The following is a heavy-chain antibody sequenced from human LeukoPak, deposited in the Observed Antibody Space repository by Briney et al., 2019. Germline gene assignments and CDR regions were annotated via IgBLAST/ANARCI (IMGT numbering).Heavy chain of an antibody. Sequence: GGSLRLSCAASGFTFSTYAMSWVRQAPGKGLEWVSTISGSAVTTYYADSVKGRFTISRDNSKNTLYLQMNSLRAEDTAVYYCAKDLSGYYDSSGYPQGWFDPWGQGTLVTVSS. CDR2: ISGSAVTT. J-gene: IGHJ5*02. CDR1: GFTFSTYA. V-gene: IGHV3-23*01. CDR3: AKDLSGYYDSSGYPQGWFDP. D-gene: IGHD3-22*01.